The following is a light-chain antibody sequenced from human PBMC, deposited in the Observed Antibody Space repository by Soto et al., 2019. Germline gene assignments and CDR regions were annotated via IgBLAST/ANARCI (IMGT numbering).Light chain of an antibody. V-gene: IGKV1-9*01. CDR1: QGISSY. CDR2: AAS. J-gene: IGKJ5*01. Sequence: IQLTQSPSSLSASVGARVTITCRASQGISSYLAGYQQKPGKAPKLLIYAASTLQSGVPSRFSGSGSGTDFTLTISSLQPEDFATYYCQQLNDYPITFGQGTRLEIK. CDR3: QQLNDYPIT.